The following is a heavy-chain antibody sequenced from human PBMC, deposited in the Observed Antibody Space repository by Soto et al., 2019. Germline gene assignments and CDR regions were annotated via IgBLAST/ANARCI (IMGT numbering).Heavy chain of an antibody. CDR1: GFPFSSYA. CDR3: AKGGYYSLFDI. CDR2: ISGSGGRT. J-gene: IGHJ3*02. V-gene: IGHV3-23*01. D-gene: IGHD3-16*01. Sequence: GSLRLSCVASGFPFSSYAMSWVRQTPGKGLEWVSGISGSGGRTYYADSVKGRFTISRDNSNNTLSLQMHILRVQDTAVYFCAKGGYYSLFDIWGQGTMVTVSS.